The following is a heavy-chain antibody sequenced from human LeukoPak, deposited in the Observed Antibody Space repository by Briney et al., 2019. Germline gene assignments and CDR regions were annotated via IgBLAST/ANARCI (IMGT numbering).Heavy chain of an antibody. V-gene: IGHV4-59*01. CDR1: GGSISSYY. CDR2: IYYSGST. CDR3: ARDKVVTDY. Sequence: SETLSLTCTVSGGSISSYYWSWIRHPPGKGLEWIGYIYYSGSTNYNPSLKSRVTISVDTSKNQFSLKLSSVTAADTAVYYCARDKVVTDYWGQGTLVTVSS. D-gene: IGHD3-22*01. J-gene: IGHJ4*02.